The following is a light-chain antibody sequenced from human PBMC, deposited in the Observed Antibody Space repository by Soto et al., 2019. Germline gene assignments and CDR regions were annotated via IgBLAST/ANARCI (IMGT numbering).Light chain of an antibody. CDR1: SSNIGNSY. CDR3: GTWDSSLSAVV. CDR2: DNY. V-gene: IGLV1-51*01. J-gene: IGLJ2*01. Sequence: QSVLTQPPSVSAAPGQKVTISCSGSSSNIGNSYVSWYQQLPGTAPKLLIFDNYKRPSGIPDRFSASKSGTSATLGITGLQTGDEADYYCGTWDSSLSAVVFGGGTKLTVL.